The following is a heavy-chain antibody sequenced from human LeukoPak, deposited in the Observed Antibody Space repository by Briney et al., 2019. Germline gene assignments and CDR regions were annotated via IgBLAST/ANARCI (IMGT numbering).Heavy chain of an antibody. CDR2: IYYSGST. CDR1: GGSISSYY. CDR3: ARAVAGYAFDI. V-gene: IGHV4-59*01. Sequence: SETLSLTCTVSGGSISSYYWSWIRQPPGKGLEWIGYIYYSGSTNYNPSLKSRVTISVDTSKNQFSLKLSSVTAADTAVYYCARAVAGYAFDIWGQGTMVTVSS. D-gene: IGHD6-19*01. J-gene: IGHJ3*02.